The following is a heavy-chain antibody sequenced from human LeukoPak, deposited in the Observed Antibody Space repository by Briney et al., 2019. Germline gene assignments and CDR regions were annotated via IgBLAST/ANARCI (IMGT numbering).Heavy chain of an antibody. CDR2: ISSYDGNT. J-gene: IGHJ4*02. D-gene: IGHD3-10*01. V-gene: IGHV1-18*01. CDR3: ARDLGYGSGTIH. CDR1: GYAFSNYG. Sequence: ASVKVSCKASGYAFSNYGFSWVRQAPGQGLEWTGWISSYDGNTKSVDKLQGRVTMTTDTSTSTAYMELRSLRSDDTAVYYCARDLGYGSGTIHWGQGTLVTVSS.